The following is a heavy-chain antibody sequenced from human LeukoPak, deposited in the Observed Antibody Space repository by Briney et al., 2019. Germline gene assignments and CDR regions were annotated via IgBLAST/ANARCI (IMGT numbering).Heavy chain of an antibody. Sequence: TSETLSLTCAVYGGSFSGYYWSWIRQSPGKGLEWIGEINHSGSTNYNYNPSLKSRVTISVDTSRNQFSLKLSSVTAADTAVYYCARCGYSSGWYEVLAQRRNYYFDYWGQGTLVTVSS. J-gene: IGHJ4*02. D-gene: IGHD6-19*01. CDR3: ARCGYSSGWYEVLAQRRNYYFDY. V-gene: IGHV4-34*01. CDR2: INHSGST. CDR1: GGSFSGYY.